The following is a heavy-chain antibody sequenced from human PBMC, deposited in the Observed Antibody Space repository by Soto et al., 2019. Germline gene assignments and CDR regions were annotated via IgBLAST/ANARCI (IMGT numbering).Heavy chain of an antibody. D-gene: IGHD2-15*01. J-gene: IGHJ6*03. V-gene: IGHV3-74*01. Sequence: EVQLVESGGGLVQPGGSLRLSCAASGFTFSNYWMHWVRQAPGKGLVWVSRINSDGSSTSYADSVKGRFTISRDNAKNTLYLQMHSLRAEVTAVYYCARGGYCSGGSCYSNYYMDVWGKGTTVTVSS. CDR3: ARGGYCSGGSCYSNYYMDV. CDR2: INSDGSST. CDR1: GFTFSNYW.